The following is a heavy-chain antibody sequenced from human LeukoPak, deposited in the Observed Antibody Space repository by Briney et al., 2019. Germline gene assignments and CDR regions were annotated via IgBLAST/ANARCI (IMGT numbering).Heavy chain of an antibody. V-gene: IGHV4-59*01. J-gene: IGHJ4*02. D-gene: IGHD5-18*01. CDR1: GDSISSYY. CDR2: IYYSGST. CDR3: ARGGYGPFDY. Sequence: SETLSLTCTVSGDSISSYYWSWIRQPPGKGLEWIGYIYYSGSTNYNPSLKSRVNISVDASKNQFSLKLSSVTAADTAVYYCARGGYGPFDYWGQGTLVTVSS.